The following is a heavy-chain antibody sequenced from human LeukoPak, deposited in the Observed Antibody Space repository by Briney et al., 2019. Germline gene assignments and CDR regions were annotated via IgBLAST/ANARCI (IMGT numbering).Heavy chain of an antibody. CDR2: IKSKTEDGTQ. V-gene: IGHV3-15*01. CDR1: RFTFSNVW. Sequence: GGTLTLSCAASRFTFSNVWMSWVRQVPGKGLEWLIRIKSKTEDGTQEFTAPVRSTFTISRGEAKITLYRQMNSRKTDDTAVYYCTAEWIQLFDFWGQGTLVTVSS. D-gene: IGHD5-18*01. CDR3: TAEWIQLFDF. J-gene: IGHJ4*02.